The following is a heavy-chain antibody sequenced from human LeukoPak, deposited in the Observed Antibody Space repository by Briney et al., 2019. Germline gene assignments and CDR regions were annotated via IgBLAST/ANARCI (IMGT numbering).Heavy chain of an antibody. CDR1: GFTVSNNY. D-gene: IGHD3-10*01. J-gene: IGHJ5*02. CDR2: ISSSSSYI. CDR3: AKTSGSYYNVLNWFDP. Sequence: GSLRLSCAASGFTVSNNYMNWVRQAPGKGLEWVSSISSSSSYIYYADSVKGRFTISRDNAKNSLYLQMNSLRAEDTAVYYCAKTSGSYYNVLNWFDPWGQGTLVTVSS. V-gene: IGHV3-21*01.